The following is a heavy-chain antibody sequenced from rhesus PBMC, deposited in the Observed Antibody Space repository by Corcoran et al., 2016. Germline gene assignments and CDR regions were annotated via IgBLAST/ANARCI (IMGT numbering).Heavy chain of an antibody. D-gene: IGHD6-25*01. Sequence: QVTLKESGPALVNPTQTLPLTCTFPGFSLTTTGMGVGWFRQPTGNALEWLALIYWDDDKRYSTSLKNRLTISKDTSKNQVVLTMTNMDPVDTATYSCARGIAAAGTRFDYWGQGVLVTVSS. J-gene: IGHJ4*01. V-gene: IGHV2-174*01. CDR3: ARGIAAAGTRFDY. CDR1: GFSLTTTGMG. CDR2: IYWDDDK.